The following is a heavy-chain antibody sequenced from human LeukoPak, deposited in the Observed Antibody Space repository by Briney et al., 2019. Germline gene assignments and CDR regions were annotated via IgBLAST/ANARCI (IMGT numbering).Heavy chain of an antibody. CDR3: ARDRYYYGSGSKAFDY. D-gene: IGHD3-10*01. Sequence: GGSLRLSCAASGFTFSSYWMSWVRQAPGKGLEWVANIKQDGSEKYYVDSVKGRFTISRDNAKNSLYLQMNSLRAEDTAVYYCARDRYYYGSGSKAFDYWGQGTLVTVSS. J-gene: IGHJ4*02. CDR2: IKQDGSEK. CDR1: GFTFSSYW. V-gene: IGHV3-7*01.